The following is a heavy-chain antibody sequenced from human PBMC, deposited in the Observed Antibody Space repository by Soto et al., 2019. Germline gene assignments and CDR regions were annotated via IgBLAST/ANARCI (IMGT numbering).Heavy chain of an antibody. CDR2: IYYSGST. Sequence: QVQLQESGPGLVKPSETLSLTCTVSGGSISSYYWSWIRQPPGKGLEWIGYIYYSGSTNYNPSLKSRVSVSVDTSTSLSALMLSSVTAADTAVYYCASLRLYRDGHDFDYWGQGTLVTVSS. D-gene: IGHD3-16*01. CDR1: GGSISSYY. J-gene: IGHJ4*02. V-gene: IGHV4-59*01. CDR3: ASLRLYRDGHDFDY.